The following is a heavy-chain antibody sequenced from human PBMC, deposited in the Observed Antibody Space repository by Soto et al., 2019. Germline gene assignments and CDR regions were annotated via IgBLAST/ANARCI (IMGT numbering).Heavy chain of an antibody. D-gene: IGHD6-19*01. CDR3: ARSIGVAGRFDS. Sequence: QVQLVQSGAEVRKPGASVKVSCKTSGNILSAYAIQWVRQAPGDSLEWMGWINALNGNTRYSQKLKGRVTFTRDTSASVDYMELSSLRPEDTAIYYCARSIGVAGRFDSWGQGTLVTVSS. V-gene: IGHV1-3*01. CDR1: GNILSAYA. J-gene: IGHJ4*02. CDR2: INALNGNT.